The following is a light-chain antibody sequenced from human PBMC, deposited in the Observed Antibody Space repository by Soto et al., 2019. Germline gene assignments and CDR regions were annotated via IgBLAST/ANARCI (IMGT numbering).Light chain of an antibody. CDR1: QSVSGN. J-gene: IGKJ2*01. CDR2: GAS. CDR3: QQYNHWPST. V-gene: IGKV3-15*01. Sequence: EIVMTQSPATLSVSPGERATLSCRASQSVSGNLAWYQQKPGQAPRLLIYGASTRATGIPARFSGSGSGTEFTLTISSLQSEDFAVYYGQQYNHWPSTFGQGTKLEIK.